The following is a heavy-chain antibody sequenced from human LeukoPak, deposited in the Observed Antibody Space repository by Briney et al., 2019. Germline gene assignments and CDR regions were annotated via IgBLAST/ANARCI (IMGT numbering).Heavy chain of an antibody. Sequence: GASVKVSCKASGYTFTSYDINWVRQATGQGLEWMGWMNPNSGNTGYAQKFQGRVTMTRNTSISTAYMELSSLRSEDTAVYYCARGTYYDIPIDVWGKGTTATISS. CDR2: MNPNSGNT. CDR3: ARGTYYDIPIDV. CDR1: GYTFTSYD. V-gene: IGHV1-8*02. J-gene: IGHJ6*04. D-gene: IGHD3-9*01.